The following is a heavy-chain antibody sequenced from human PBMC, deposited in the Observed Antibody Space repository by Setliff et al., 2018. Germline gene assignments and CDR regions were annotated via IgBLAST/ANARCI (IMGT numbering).Heavy chain of an antibody. J-gene: IGHJ4*02. Sequence: SETLSLTCTVSGGSISSYDYYWGWVRQAPGKGLEWIGNIYYTGVTFYNPSLRSRVTLSVDRSRDHFSLSLTSVTAADTAIYYCARAPRYFDPTGSYFDYWGQGTLVTVSS. CDR3: ARAPRYFDPTGSYFDY. CDR2: IYYTGVT. D-gene: IGHD3-9*01. CDR1: GGSISSYDYY. V-gene: IGHV4-39*07.